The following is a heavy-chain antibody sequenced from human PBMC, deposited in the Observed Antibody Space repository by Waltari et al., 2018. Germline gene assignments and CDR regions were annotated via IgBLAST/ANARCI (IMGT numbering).Heavy chain of an antibody. V-gene: IGHV3-21*02. CDR3: AREGAEQWVVEDYGMDV. CDR1: GFKFSAYA. Sequence: EVQLVESGGGLVKPGGSLRLSCVASGFKFSAYAMNWVRQAPGKGLEWVSSSGSSSSFRDYADSVRGRFTVSRDNAKNTLYLQMDTLRAEDTAVYYCAREGAEQWVVEDYGMDVWGQGTTVTVSS. J-gene: IGHJ6*02. CDR2: SGSSSSFR. D-gene: IGHD6-19*01.